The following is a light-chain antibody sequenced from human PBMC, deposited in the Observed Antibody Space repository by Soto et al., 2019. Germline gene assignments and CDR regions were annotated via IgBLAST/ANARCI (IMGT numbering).Light chain of an antibody. CDR2: EVS. Sequence: QSVLTQPASVSGSPGQSITISCTGSSGDVGHYNYVSWYQQHPGKAPKLMIYEVSNRPSGVSNRFSGSKSGNTASLIISGLQAEDEADYYCTSYTTSRIWLFGGGTKLTVL. CDR1: SGDVGHYNY. J-gene: IGLJ3*02. V-gene: IGLV2-14*01. CDR3: TSYTTSRIWL.